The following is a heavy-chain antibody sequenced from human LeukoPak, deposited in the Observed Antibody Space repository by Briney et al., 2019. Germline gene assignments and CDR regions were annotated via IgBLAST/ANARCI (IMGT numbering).Heavy chain of an antibody. D-gene: IGHD1-1*01. J-gene: IGHJ2*01. CDR2: ISSSSSTI. Sequence: GGSLRLSCAASGFTFSSYSMNWVRQAPGKGLEWVSYISSSSSTIYYADSVKGRFTISRDNAKNSLYLQMNSLRAEDTAVYYCAMPGTAPFFDLWGRGTLVTVSS. V-gene: IGHV3-48*01. CDR3: AMPGTAPFFDL. CDR1: GFTFSSYS.